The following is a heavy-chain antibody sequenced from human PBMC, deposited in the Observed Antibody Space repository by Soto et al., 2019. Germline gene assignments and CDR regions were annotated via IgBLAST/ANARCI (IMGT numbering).Heavy chain of an antibody. CDR3: ARGNGYSYGLFDY. CDR1: GGSISSSSYY. Sequence: SETLSLTCTVSGGSISSSSYYWGWIRQPPGKGLEWIGYMYYSGSTNYNPSLKSRVTISVDTSKNQFSLKLSSVTAADTAVYYCARGNGYSYGLFDYWGQGTLVTVSS. J-gene: IGHJ4*02. CDR2: MYYSGST. D-gene: IGHD5-18*01. V-gene: IGHV4-61*05.